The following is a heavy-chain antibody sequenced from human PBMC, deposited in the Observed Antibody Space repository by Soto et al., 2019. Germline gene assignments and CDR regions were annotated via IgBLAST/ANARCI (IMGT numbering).Heavy chain of an antibody. J-gene: IGHJ6*02. Sequence: PSETLSLSCTVSGGSISSYYWSWIRQPPGKGLEWIGYIYYSGSTNYNPSLKSRVTISVDTSKNQFSLKLSSVTAADTAVYYCARDHVLVVPAAIRGASRVYYYYGMDVWGQGTTVTVSS. V-gene: IGHV4-59*01. CDR3: ARDHVLVVPAAIRGASRVYYYYGMDV. D-gene: IGHD2-2*01. CDR1: GGSISSYY. CDR2: IYYSGST.